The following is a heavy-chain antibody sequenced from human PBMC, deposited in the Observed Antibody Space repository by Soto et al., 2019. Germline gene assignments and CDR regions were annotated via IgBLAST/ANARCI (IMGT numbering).Heavy chain of an antibody. CDR1: GFTFSSYA. J-gene: IGHJ6*02. Sequence: GGSLRLSCAASGFTFSSYAMSWVRQAPGKGLEWVSYISSSGSTIYYADSVKGRFTISRDNAKNSLYLQMNSLRAEDTAVYYCAREIAYYYGSGSYQGGMDVWGQGTTVTVSS. D-gene: IGHD3-10*01. CDR3: AREIAYYYGSGSYQGGMDV. CDR2: ISSSGSTI. V-gene: IGHV3-48*03.